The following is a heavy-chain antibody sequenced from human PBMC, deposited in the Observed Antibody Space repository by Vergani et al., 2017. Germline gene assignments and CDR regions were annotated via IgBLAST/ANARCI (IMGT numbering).Heavy chain of an antibody. Sequence: QMQLVQSGPEVKTPGTSVKVSCKASGFTFTSSAMQWVRQARGQRLEWIGWIVVGSGNTNYAQKFQERVTITRDMSTSTAYMELSSLRSEDTAVYYCAADRGSSSGYYSRFDPWGQGTLVTVSS. CDR1: GFTFTSSA. D-gene: IGHD3-22*01. CDR3: AADRGSSSGYYSRFDP. J-gene: IGHJ5*02. V-gene: IGHV1-58*02. CDR2: IVVGSGNT.